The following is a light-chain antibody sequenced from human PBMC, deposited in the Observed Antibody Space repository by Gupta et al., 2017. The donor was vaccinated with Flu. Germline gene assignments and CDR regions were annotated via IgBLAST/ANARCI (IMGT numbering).Light chain of an antibody. CDR2: HAP. J-gene: IGKJ1*01. V-gene: IGKV3-11*01. CDR3: QQRSSCPHT. Sequence: PATLSLSHGERATLPGRASQRVRMILAGYHKKPGQAPRLRTYHAPNRDSGIPARFSGSGSGTEFTLTISSLEPEDFAVYYCQQRSSCPHTFGQGTKVEIK. CDR1: QRVRMI.